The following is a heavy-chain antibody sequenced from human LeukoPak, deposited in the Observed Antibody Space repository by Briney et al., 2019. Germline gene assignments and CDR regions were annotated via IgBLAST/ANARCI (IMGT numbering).Heavy chain of an antibody. V-gene: IGHV4-59*12. J-gene: IGHJ6*02. CDR2: IYYSGST. D-gene: IGHD3-22*01. CDR1: GGSISSYY. CDR3: ASLRDDSSGTRLYYYYGMDV. Sequence: SETLSLTCTVSGGSISSYYWSWIRQPPGKGLEWIGYIYYSGSTNYNPSLKSRVTISVDTSKNQFSLKLSSVTAADTAVYYCASLRDDSSGTRLYYYYGMDVWGQGTTVTVSS.